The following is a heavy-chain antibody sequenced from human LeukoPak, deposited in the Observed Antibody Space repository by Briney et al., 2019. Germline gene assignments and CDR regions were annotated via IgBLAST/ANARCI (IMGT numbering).Heavy chain of an antibody. CDR1: GGSISRSRDY. D-gene: IGHD3-10*01. V-gene: IGHV4-39*07. Sequence: SETLSLTCTVSGGSISRSRDYWGWIRQPPGKGLEWIGEINHSGSINYNSSLKSRVTISVDTSKNQFSLKLSSVTAADTAMYYCARRMGRRFGERYYYYHYMDVWGKGTTVTISS. CDR2: INHSGSI. J-gene: IGHJ6*03. CDR3: ARRMGRRFGERYYYYHYMDV.